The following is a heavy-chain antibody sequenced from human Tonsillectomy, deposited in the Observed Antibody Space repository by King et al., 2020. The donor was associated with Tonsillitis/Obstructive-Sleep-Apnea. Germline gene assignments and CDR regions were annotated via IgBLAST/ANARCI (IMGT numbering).Heavy chain of an antibody. D-gene: IGHD3-9*01. CDR2: VYDSET. CDR3: ARLTPPYYLDV. Sequence: VQLQESGPGLVKPSQTLSLTCSVSGGSISSGGYYWCWIRQHPGKGLEWIWYVYDSETSYNPSLSSRLTISLDTSNNQFSLNLRSVTAADTAVDHCARLTPPYYLDVWGRGTTVTVSS. CDR1: GGSISSGGYY. V-gene: IGHV4-31*03. J-gene: IGHJ6*03.